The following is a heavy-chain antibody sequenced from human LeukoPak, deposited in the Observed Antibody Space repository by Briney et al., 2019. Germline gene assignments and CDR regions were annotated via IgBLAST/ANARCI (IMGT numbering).Heavy chain of an antibody. Sequence: GGSLRLSCAASGFTFSSYAMHWARQAPGKGLEWVAVISYDGSNKYYADSVKGRFTISRDNSKNTLYLQMNSLRAEDTAVYYCARDPYYYDSSGYARRGYYYYYGMDVWGQGTAVTVSS. CDR2: ISYDGSNK. V-gene: IGHV3-30-3*01. CDR3: ARDPYYYDSSGYARRGYYYYYGMDV. D-gene: IGHD3-22*01. J-gene: IGHJ6*02. CDR1: GFTFSSYA.